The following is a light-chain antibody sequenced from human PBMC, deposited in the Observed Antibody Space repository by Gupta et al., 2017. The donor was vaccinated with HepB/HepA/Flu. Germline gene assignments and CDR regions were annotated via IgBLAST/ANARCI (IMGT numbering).Light chain of an antibody. CDR2: GAS. CDR3: QQYGSSPQWT. J-gene: IGKJ1*01. V-gene: IGKV3-20*01. CDR1: QSVSSIY. Sequence: EIVLTQSPGTMSLSPGERATLSCRASQSVSSIYLAWYQQKPGQAPRLLIYGASSRATGIPDRFSGSGFGTDFTLTISRLEPEDFAVYYCQQYGSSPQWTFGQGTKVEIK.